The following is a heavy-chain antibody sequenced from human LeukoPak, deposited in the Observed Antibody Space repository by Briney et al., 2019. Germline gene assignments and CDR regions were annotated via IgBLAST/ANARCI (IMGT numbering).Heavy chain of an antibody. D-gene: IGHD2-15*01. CDR1: GFTFSNVY. CDR2: IKSKSEGGTA. CDR3: ATYRSYSDV. J-gene: IGHJ4*02. V-gene: IGHV3-15*01. Sequence: GGSLRLSCAASGFTFSNVYMTWVRQAPGKGLEWVGRIKSKSEGGTADHAAPVRGRFTISRDDSRSTLYLQMDNLRTEDTAVYYCATYRSYSDVWGQGTLVTVSS.